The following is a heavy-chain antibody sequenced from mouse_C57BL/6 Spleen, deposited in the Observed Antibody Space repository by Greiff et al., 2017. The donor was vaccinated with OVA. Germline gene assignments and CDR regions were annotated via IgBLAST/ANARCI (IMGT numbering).Heavy chain of an antibody. V-gene: IGHV1-62-2*01. Sequence: LVESGAELVKPGASVKLSCKASGYTFTEYTIHWVKQRSGQGLEWIGWFYPGSGSIKYNEKFKDKATLTADKSSSTVYMELSRLTSEDSAVYFCARHEEVYYGNGGFAYWGQGTLVTVSA. CDR2: FYPGSGSI. J-gene: IGHJ3*01. CDR1: GYTFTEYT. CDR3: ARHEEVYYGNGGFAY. D-gene: IGHD2-1*01.